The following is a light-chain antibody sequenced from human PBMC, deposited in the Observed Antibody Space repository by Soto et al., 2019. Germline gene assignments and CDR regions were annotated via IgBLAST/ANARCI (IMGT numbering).Light chain of an antibody. CDR1: QSVVRW. CDR2: SAS. CDR3: QQYNSFST. Sequence: DIQMTQSPSTLSASVGDRVHITCRASQSVVRWLAWYQQKPGKAPKLLVFSASRLDSGAPSRFSGSGTGTDLTLTIRILQPDDFATYYCQQYNSFSTFGQGTKLEIK. J-gene: IGKJ2*01. V-gene: IGKV1-5*03.